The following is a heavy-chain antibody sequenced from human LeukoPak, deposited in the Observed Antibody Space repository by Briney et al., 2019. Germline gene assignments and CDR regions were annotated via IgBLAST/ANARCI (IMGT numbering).Heavy chain of an antibody. Sequence: SETLSLTCSVSGVSIKYAGYYWAWMRQSPGKGLEWIGYIHHSGTTDYNPSLNSRVTMSVDRSKNQFSLKLSSVTAADTAVYYCARVPITMIVVRGAFDIWGQGTMVTVSS. CDR2: IHHSGTT. J-gene: IGHJ3*02. CDR3: ARVPITMIVVRGAFDI. CDR1: GVSIKYAGYY. V-gene: IGHV4-30-2*06. D-gene: IGHD3-22*01.